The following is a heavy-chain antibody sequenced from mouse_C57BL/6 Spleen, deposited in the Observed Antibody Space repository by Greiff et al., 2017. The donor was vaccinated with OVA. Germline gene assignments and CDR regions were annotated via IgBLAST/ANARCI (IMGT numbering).Heavy chain of an antibody. J-gene: IGHJ1*03. Sequence: DVKLQESGAELVRPGASVKLSCTASGFNIKDDYMHWVKQRPEQGLEWIGWIDPENGDTEYASKFQGKATITADTSSNTAYLQLSSLTSEDTAVYYCTGLYSGWYFDVWGTGTTVTVSS. V-gene: IGHV14-4*01. CDR2: IDPENGDT. CDR3: TGLYSGWYFDV. D-gene: IGHD2-1*01. CDR1: GFNIKDDY.